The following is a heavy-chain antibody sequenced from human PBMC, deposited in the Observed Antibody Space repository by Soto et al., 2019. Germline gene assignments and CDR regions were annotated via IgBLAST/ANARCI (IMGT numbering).Heavy chain of an antibody. CDR2: INPATGAG. D-gene: IGHD3-3*01. Sequence: QLHLVQSGAVVKKPGASVTVSCSASGYPVTAYYMHWVRQAPGRGLEWMGGINPATGAGKYTQTFRGRVTMTRDPSTGTGFMELSGLTSEDTAVFYCARGGGVGVAGSAAFDMWGQGTLVTVSS. J-gene: IGHJ3*02. CDR1: GYPVTAYY. CDR3: ARGGGVGVAGSAAFDM. V-gene: IGHV1-2*02.